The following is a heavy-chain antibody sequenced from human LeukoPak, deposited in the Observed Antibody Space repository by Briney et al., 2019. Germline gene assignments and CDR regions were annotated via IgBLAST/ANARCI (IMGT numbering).Heavy chain of an antibody. Sequence: PSETLSLTCAVSGYSINSCYYWGWIRQPPGKGLEWIGSVYHSGSTYYNASLKSRVTISVDTSKNQFSLKLNSVTAADMAVYYCARDISGYLGCFDPWGQGTLVTVSS. D-gene: IGHD3-22*01. CDR3: ARDISGYLGCFDP. CDR1: GYSINSCYY. CDR2: VYHSGST. J-gene: IGHJ5*02. V-gene: IGHV4-38-2*02.